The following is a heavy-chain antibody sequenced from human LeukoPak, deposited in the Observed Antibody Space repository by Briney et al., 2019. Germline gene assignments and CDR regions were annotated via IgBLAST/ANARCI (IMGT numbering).Heavy chain of an antibody. Sequence: SETLSLTCTVSGGSISSYYWSWIRQPAGKGLEWIGRIFTSGSTDYNPSLKSRVTISVDTSKNQFSLKLSSVTAADTAVYYCARDHSYYDSSGYYYVPFDYWGQGTLVTVSS. D-gene: IGHD3-22*01. CDR1: GGSISSYY. J-gene: IGHJ4*02. CDR3: ARDHSYYDSSGYYYVPFDY. CDR2: IFTSGST. V-gene: IGHV4-4*07.